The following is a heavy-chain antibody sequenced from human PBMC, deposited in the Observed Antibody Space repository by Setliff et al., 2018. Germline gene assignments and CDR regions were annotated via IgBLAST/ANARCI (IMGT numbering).Heavy chain of an antibody. V-gene: IGHV2-5*02. Sequence: SGPTLVNPTQTLTLTCTFSGFSLSTSGVGVGWIRQPPGKALEWLALIYWDERYSPSLKSRLTITKDTSKNQVVLTMTNMDPVDTATYYCAHRRGDYYDSSGYYYDYWGQGTLVTVSS. CDR2: IYWDE. CDR1: GFSLSTSGVG. CDR3: AHRRGDYYDSSGYYYDY. J-gene: IGHJ4*02. D-gene: IGHD3-22*01.